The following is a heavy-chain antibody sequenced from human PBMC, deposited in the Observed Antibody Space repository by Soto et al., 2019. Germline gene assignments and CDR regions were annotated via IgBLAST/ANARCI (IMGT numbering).Heavy chain of an antibody. Sequence: SVQVSCKASGGTFSSYAISWVRQAPGQGLEWMGGIIPIFGTANYAQKFQGRVTITADESTSTAYMELSSLRSEDTAVYYCARGGDRLNHIYYSYYGMDVGGQGTAVTVSS. CDR2: IIPIFGTA. CDR3: ARGGDRLNHIYYSYYGMDV. V-gene: IGHV1-69*13. J-gene: IGHJ6*02. CDR1: GGTFSSYA. D-gene: IGHD3-16*01.